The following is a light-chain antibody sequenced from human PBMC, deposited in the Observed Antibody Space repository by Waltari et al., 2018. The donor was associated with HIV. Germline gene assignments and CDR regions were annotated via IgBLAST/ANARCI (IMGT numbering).Light chain of an antibody. CDR1: STDSRFYQH. J-gene: IGLJ2*01. V-gene: IGLV2-14*03. Sequence: QSALTQPASVSGFPGQTINISCTGISTDSRFYQHVSWYQQHPGLVPRLIIYDIDSRPAGIADHFSGSRSGDSASLTISGLQSGDEAHYFCASNRLDSTLVFGGGTKLTIL. CDR3: ASNRLDSTLV. CDR2: DID.